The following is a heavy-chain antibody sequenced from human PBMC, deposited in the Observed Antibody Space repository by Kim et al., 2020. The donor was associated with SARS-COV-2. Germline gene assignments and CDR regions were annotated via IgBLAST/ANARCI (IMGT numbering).Heavy chain of an antibody. V-gene: IGHV3-9*01. CDR2: INWNSETI. CDR1: GFSFGDYA. J-gene: IGHJ5*02. D-gene: IGHD3-10*01. CDR3: AKDKSFYYGSGSLGGWFDP. Sequence: GGSLRLSCAASGFSFGDYAMHWVRQAPGKGLEWVSGINWNSETIAYADSVKGRFTISRDNAKNSLFLQMNSLGTEDTALYYCAKDKSFYYGSGSLGGWFDPWGQGTLVTVSS.